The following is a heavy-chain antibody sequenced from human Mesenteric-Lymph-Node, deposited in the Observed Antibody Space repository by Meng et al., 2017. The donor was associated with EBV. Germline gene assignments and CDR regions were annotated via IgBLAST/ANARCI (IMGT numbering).Heavy chain of an antibody. V-gene: IGHV4-59*01. CDR3: ARDTSFQH. CDR2: VYISGST. CDR1: GGSISTYY. J-gene: IGHJ1*01. Sequence: QVQLQEAGPGLVKPSETLSPTCIVSGGSISTYYWNWIRQPPGKGLEWIGYVYISGSTNFQSSLYNPSLNSRVTISADTSRNQVSLKLTSVTAADTAVYYCARDTSFQHWGQGTLVTVSS.